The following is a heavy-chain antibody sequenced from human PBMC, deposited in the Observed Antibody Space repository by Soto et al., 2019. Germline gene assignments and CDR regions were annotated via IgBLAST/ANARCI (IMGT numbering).Heavy chain of an antibody. Sequence: QVQLQESGPGLVKPSETLSLTCSVSGGSIGSYYWSWIRQPPGKGLEWIGYIYYSGSTNYNPSPKRRVTISVGTSKNQFALKLSSVTAADTAVYYCARGGWRQIDYWGQGTRVTVSS. CDR2: IYYSGST. V-gene: IGHV4-59*08. CDR1: GGSIGSYY. CDR3: ARGGWRQIDY. D-gene: IGHD3-3*01. J-gene: IGHJ4*02.